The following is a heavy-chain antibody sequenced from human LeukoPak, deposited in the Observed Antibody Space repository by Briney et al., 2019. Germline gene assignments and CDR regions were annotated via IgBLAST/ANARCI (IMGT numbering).Heavy chain of an antibody. CDR2: INHNGST. V-gene: IGHV4-34*01. CDR1: GGSFSGYY. J-gene: IGHJ6*03. Sequence: SETLSLTCAVSGGSFSGYYWSWIRQPPGKGLEWIGEINHNGSTKYNPSLKSRVTISVDTSKNQCSLKLSSVTAAGTAVYYCARVTMVVVVPAAMFYYFMDVWGKGTTVTVSS. CDR3: ARVTMVVVVPAAMFYYFMDV. D-gene: IGHD2-2*01.